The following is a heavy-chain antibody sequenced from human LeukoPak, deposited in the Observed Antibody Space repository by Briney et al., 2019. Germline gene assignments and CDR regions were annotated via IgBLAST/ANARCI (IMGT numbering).Heavy chain of an antibody. CDR3: ARGSQFTVTTLDY. V-gene: IGHV3-30*04. D-gene: IGHD4-17*01. CDR1: GFTLSSYA. CDR2: ISYDGSNK. J-gene: IGHJ4*02. Sequence: GGSLRLSCAASGFTLSSYAMHWVRQAPGKGLEWVAVISYDGSNKYYADSVKGRFTISRDNSKNTLYLQMNSLRAGDTAVYYCARGSQFTVTTLDYWGQGTLVTVSS.